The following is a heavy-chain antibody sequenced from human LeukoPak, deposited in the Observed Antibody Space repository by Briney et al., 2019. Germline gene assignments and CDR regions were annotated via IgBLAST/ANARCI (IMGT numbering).Heavy chain of an antibody. CDR3: AKDRGGDCPCRFDP. J-gene: IGHJ5*02. Sequence: ASVKVSCNASGYTFTGYYMHWVRQAPGQGLEWMGWINPNNGGTNYAQKFQGRVTMTRDTSISTAYMELSRLRSDDTAVYYCAKDRGGDCPCRFDPWGQGTLVTVSS. D-gene: IGHD2-21*02. CDR2: INPNNGGT. CDR1: GYTFTGYY. V-gene: IGHV1-2*02.